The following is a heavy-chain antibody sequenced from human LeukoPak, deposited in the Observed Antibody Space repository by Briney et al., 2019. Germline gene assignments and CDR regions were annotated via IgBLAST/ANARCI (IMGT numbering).Heavy chain of an antibody. CDR1: GGSISSGDYY. V-gene: IGHV4-30-4*01. J-gene: IGHJ6*02. CDR2: VYYSGST. Sequence: SETLSLTCTVSGGSISSGDYYWSWIRQPPGKGLEWIGYVYYSGSTYYNPSLKSRVTISADTSKNQFSLKLSSVTAADTAVYYCARVRPPRGMDVWGQGTTVTVSS. CDR3: ARVRPPRGMDV.